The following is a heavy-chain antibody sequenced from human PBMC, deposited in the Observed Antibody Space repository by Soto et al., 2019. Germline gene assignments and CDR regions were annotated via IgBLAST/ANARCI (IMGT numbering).Heavy chain of an antibody. J-gene: IGHJ3*01. D-gene: IGHD3-22*01. CDR2: ISIGSGSI. CDR3: VRDDRWAVDF. V-gene: IGHV3-48*01. CDR1: GFSFSNYA. Sequence: EVQLVESGGGLVQPGGSRRVSCAASGFSFSNYAMNWVRQAPGKGLEWVSYISIGSGSIFYADSVKGRFTISRDDAKNSLSLQMNTLRGEDTAVYYCVRDDRWAVDFWGQGTMVTVSS.